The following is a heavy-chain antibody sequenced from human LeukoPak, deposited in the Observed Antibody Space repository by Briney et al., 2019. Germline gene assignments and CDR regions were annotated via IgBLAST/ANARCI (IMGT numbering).Heavy chain of an antibody. Sequence: GRSLRLSCAASGFTFSSYGMHWVRQAPGKGLEWVAAISYDGSYRYYADSVKGRFTISRDNSKNTLYLQMNSLRAEDTAVYYCAKDGRALQLDYWGQGTLVTVSS. J-gene: IGHJ4*02. V-gene: IGHV3-30*18. D-gene: IGHD6-6*01. CDR1: GFTFSSYG. CDR3: AKDGRALQLDY. CDR2: ISYDGSYR.